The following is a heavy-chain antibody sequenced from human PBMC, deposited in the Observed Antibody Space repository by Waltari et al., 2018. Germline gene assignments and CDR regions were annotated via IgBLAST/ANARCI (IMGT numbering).Heavy chain of an antibody. Sequence: QVQLQQWGAGLLKPSETLSLTCAVYGGSFSGYYWSWIRQPPGKGLEWIGEINHSGSTNYHPSLKSRVTISVDTSKNQFSLKLSSVTAADTAVYYWARDCSSTSCYGDWGQGTLVTVSS. CDR1: GGSFSGYY. CDR2: INHSGST. CDR3: ARDCSSTSCYGD. J-gene: IGHJ4*02. D-gene: IGHD2-2*01. V-gene: IGHV4-34*01.